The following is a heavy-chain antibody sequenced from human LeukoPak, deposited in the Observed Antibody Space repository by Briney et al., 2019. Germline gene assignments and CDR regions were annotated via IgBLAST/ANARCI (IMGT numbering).Heavy chain of an antibody. V-gene: IGHV3-7*05. J-gene: IGHJ4*02. D-gene: IGHD3-10*01. Sequence: GGSLRLSCAASGFTFSTYWMSWVRQAPGRGLEWVANIKQGGTEKHYVDSVKGRFTISRDSAKNSLYLQMNSLRADDTAVYYCAREGRESQDFDYWGQGTLVTVSS. CDR3: AREGRESQDFDY. CDR1: GFTFSTYW. CDR2: IKQGGTEK.